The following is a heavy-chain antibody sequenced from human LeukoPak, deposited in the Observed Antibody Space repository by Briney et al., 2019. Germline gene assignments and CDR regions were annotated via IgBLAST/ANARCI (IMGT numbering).Heavy chain of an antibody. J-gene: IGHJ4*02. CDR3: ARDLAYGGNSIDY. CDR1: GFTFSDYY. D-gene: IGHD4-23*01. CDR2: ISSSGSTI. V-gene: IGHV3-11*01. Sequence: TGGSLRLSCAASGFTFSDYYMSWIRQAPGKGLEWVSYISSSGSTIYYADSVKGRFTISRDNAKNSLYLQMNSLRAEDTAVYYCARDLAYGGNSIDYWGQGTLVTVPS.